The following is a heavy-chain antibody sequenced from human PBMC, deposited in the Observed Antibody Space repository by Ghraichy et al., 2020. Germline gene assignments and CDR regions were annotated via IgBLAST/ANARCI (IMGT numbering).Heavy chain of an antibody. J-gene: IGHJ4*02. CDR2: IWYDGSNK. V-gene: IGHV3-33*01. CDR3: ARDTPGKLGILSY. D-gene: IGHD7-27*01. Sequence: GGSLRLSCAASGFTFSSYGMHWVRQAPGKGLEWVAVIWYDGSNKYYADSVKGRFTISRDNSKNTLYLQMNSLRAEDTAVYYCARDTPGKLGILSYWGQGTLVTVSS. CDR1: GFTFSSYG.